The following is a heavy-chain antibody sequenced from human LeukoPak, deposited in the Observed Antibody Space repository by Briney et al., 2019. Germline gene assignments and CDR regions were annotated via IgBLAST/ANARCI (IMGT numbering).Heavy chain of an antibody. J-gene: IGHJ4*02. Sequence: LETLSLTCAVYGGSFSGYYWSWIRQPPGKGLEWIGEINHSGSTNYNPSLKSRVTISVDTSKNQFSLKLSTVTAADTAVYYCARGRIAVAGTRDYFDYWGQGTLVTVSS. V-gene: IGHV4-34*01. CDR2: INHSGST. CDR1: GGSFSGYY. CDR3: ARGRIAVAGTRDYFDY. D-gene: IGHD6-19*01.